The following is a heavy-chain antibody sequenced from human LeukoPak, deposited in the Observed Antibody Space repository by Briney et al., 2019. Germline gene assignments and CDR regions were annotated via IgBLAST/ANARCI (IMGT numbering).Heavy chain of an antibody. CDR2: ISYDESNK. Sequence: GGSLGLSCAASGFTFSSYGIHWVRQAPGKGLEWVAVISYDESNKYYADSVTGRFTISRDNSKNTLYLQMNSLRAEDTAVYYCAKLYSSSSSLVYWGQGTLVTVSS. V-gene: IGHV3-30*18. CDR3: AKLYSSSSSLVY. CDR1: GFTFSSYG. J-gene: IGHJ4*02. D-gene: IGHD6-6*01.